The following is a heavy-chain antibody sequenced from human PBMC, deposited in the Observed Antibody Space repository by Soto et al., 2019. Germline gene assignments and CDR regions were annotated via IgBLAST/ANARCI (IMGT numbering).Heavy chain of an antibody. J-gene: IGHJ2*01. CDR3: ARPLWRNDYNWGYFDL. D-gene: IGHD4-4*01. Sequence: QVQLVESGGGVVQPGRSLRLSCAASGFTFSSYAMHWVRQVPGKGLEGVAVISYDGSNKYYADSVKGRFTISRDNSKNTLYLQMKSLRPEDTAVYYCARPLWRNDYNWGYFDLWGRGTLVTVSS. V-gene: IGHV3-30-3*01. CDR2: ISYDGSNK. CDR1: GFTFSSYA.